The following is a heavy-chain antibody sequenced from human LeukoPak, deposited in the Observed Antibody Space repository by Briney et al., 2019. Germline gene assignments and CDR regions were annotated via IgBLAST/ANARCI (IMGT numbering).Heavy chain of an antibody. CDR2: IIPILGIA. V-gene: IGHV1-69*04. Sequence: GASVKVSCKASGGTFSSYAISWVRQAPGQGLEWMGRIIPILGIANYAQKFQGRVTITADKSTSTAYMELSSLRSEDTAVYYCARDSGDIVVVPAATYYFDYWGQGTLVTVSS. CDR3: ARDSGDIVVVPAATYYFDY. J-gene: IGHJ4*02. D-gene: IGHD2-2*01. CDR1: GGTFSSYA.